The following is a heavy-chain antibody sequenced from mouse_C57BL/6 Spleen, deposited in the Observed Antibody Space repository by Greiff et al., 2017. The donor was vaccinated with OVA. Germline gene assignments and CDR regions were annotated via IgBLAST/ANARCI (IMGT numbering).Heavy chain of an antibody. D-gene: IGHD1-1*01. CDR2: IYPGSGST. V-gene: IGHV1-55*01. Sequence: VQLQQPGAELVKPGASVKMSCKASGYTFTSYWITWVKQRPGQGLEWIGDIYPGSGSTNYNEKFKSKATLTVDTSSSTAYMQLSSLTSEDSAVYYCARKIYYGRSHYFDYWGQGTTLTVSS. J-gene: IGHJ2*01. CDR3: ARKIYYGRSHYFDY. CDR1: GYTFTSYW.